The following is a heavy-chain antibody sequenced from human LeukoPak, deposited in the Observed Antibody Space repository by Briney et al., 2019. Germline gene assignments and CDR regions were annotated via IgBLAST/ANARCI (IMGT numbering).Heavy chain of an antibody. CDR3: TSTYYYDSSGYSGPYYFDY. V-gene: IGHV3-15*01. D-gene: IGHD3-22*01. J-gene: IGHJ4*02. CDR2: IKSKTDGGTT. Sequence: PGGSLRLSCAASGFTFSNAWMSWVRQAPGKGLEWVGRIKSKTDGGTTEYAGPVKGRFTISRDDSKNTLYLQMNSLKTEDTAVYYCTSTYYYDSSGYSGPYYFDYWGQGTLVTVSS. CDR1: GFTFSNAW.